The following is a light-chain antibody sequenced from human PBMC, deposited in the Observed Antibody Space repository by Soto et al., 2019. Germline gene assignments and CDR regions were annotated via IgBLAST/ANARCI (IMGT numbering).Light chain of an antibody. V-gene: IGKV1-5*01. CDR1: QTISSW. CDR2: DAS. Sequence: DIQMTQSPSTLSGSVGDRVTITCRASQTISSWLAWYQQKPGKAPKLLIYDASSLESGVPSRFSGSGSGTEFTLTISSLQPDDFATYYCQQYNSYSALTFGGGIKVDIK. J-gene: IGKJ4*01. CDR3: QQYNSYSALT.